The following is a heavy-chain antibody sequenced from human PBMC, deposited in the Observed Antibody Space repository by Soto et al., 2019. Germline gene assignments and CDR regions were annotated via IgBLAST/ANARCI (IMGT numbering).Heavy chain of an antibody. CDR3: ARIPSP. Sequence: SEILSLTCAVSGGSISSGGYSWSWIRQPPGKGLEWIGYIYHSGSTYYNSSLKSRVTISVDRSKNQFSLKLSSVTDADTAVYYCARIPSPWGQGTLVTVSS. D-gene: IGHD2-21*01. CDR2: IYHSGST. J-gene: IGHJ5*02. CDR1: GGSISSGGYS. V-gene: IGHV4-30-2*01.